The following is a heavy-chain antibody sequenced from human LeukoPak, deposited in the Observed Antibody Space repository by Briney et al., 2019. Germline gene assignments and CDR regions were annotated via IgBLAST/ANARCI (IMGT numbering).Heavy chain of an antibody. D-gene: IGHD1-26*01. Sequence: ASVKVSCKVSGYTLSELSMHWVRQAPGKGLEWMGGFDSEDGETIYAQKFQGRVTMTEDTSTDTAYMELSSLRFEDTAVYFCATGGARYNWFVPWGQGTLVTVSA. CDR1: GYTLSELS. J-gene: IGHJ5*02. V-gene: IGHV1-24*01. CDR3: ATGGARYNWFVP. CDR2: FDSEDGET.